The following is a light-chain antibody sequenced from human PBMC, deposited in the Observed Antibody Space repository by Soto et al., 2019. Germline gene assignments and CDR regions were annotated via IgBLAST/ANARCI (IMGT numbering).Light chain of an antibody. CDR2: DAS. CDR3: QQYENVPPYT. CDR1: QDISTY. J-gene: IGKJ2*01. V-gene: IGKV1-33*01. Sequence: DVQMTQSPSSLSASVGDRVTITCQASQDISTYLNWYQQKPGKAPELLIFDASYLQTGVASRFSGSGSGTDFTLTISSLQPEHIATYYCQQYENVPPYTVGQGTKLEI.